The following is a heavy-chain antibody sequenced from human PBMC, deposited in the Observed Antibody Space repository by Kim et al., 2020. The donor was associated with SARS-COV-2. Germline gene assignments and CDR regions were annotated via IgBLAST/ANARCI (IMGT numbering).Heavy chain of an antibody. CDR1: GYTFTSYA. Sequence: ASVKVSCKASGYTFTSYAMNWVRQAPGQGLEWMGWINTNTGNPTYARGFTGRFVFSLDTSVSTAYLQISSLKAEDTAVYYCARDPRGWLRITINHYGMDVWGQGTTVTVSS. CDR3: ARDPRGWLRITINHYGMDV. V-gene: IGHV7-4-1*02. J-gene: IGHJ6*02. D-gene: IGHD5-12*01. CDR2: INTNTGNP.